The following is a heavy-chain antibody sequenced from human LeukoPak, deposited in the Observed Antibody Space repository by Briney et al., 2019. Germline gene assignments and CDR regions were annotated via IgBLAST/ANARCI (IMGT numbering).Heavy chain of an antibody. J-gene: IGHJ4*02. V-gene: IGHV3-74*01. CDR1: GFSFSIYW. Sequence: GGSLRLSCAASGFSFSIYWLHWVRQAPGKGLVWVSRIISDGSTTSYADSVKGRFTISRDNAKNTLYLQMNSLRAEDTAVYYCARGRVGAYFDYWGQGTLVTDSS. CDR2: IISDGSTT. CDR3: ARGRVGAYFDY. D-gene: IGHD1-26*01.